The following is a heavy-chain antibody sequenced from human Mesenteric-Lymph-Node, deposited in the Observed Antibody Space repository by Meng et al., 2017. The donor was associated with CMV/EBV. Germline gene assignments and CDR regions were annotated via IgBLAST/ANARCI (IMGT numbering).Heavy chain of an antibody. CDR2: VYHTGST. D-gene: IGHD2/OR15-2a*01. Sequence: GSLRLSCTVSSGSVNSGSYYWSWVRQPPGKGLEWIGYVYHTGSTNYNPSLKSRVTISVDTSNNQFSLRLSSVTAADTAVYYCVRLSTPSYNYGLDFWGQGTTVTVSS. V-gene: IGHV4-61*01. CDR1: SGSVNSGSYY. J-gene: IGHJ6*02. CDR3: VRLSTPSYNYGLDF.